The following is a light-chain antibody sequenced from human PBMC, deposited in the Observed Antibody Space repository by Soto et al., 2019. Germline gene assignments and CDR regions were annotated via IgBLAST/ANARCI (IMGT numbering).Light chain of an antibody. Sequence: DIQMTQSPSSLSASVGDRVTITCRASQSISSFLNWYQQKPGKAPKLLIYAASSLQSGVPSTFSGSGYGTDFTLTISSLQPEDFASYYCQQSYSTPRTFGQGTKLEIQ. J-gene: IGKJ2*01. CDR2: AAS. CDR1: QSISSF. CDR3: QQSYSTPRT. V-gene: IGKV1-39*01.